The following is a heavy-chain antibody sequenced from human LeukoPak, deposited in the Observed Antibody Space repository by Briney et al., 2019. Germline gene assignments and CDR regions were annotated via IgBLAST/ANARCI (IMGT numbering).Heavy chain of an antibody. Sequence: SVKVSCKASGFTFISSAMQWVRQARGQRLEWIGWIVVGSGNTNYAQKFQERVTITRDMSTSTAYMELSGLRSEDTAVYYCAAHGVRYCSSTSCYGYMDVWGKGTTVTVSS. CDR2: IVVGSGNT. CDR1: GFTFISSA. CDR3: AAHGVRYCSSTSCYGYMDV. V-gene: IGHV1-58*02. D-gene: IGHD2-2*01. J-gene: IGHJ6*03.